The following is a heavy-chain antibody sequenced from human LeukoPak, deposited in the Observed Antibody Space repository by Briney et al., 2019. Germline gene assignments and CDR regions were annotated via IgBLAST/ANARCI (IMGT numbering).Heavy chain of an antibody. V-gene: IGHV4-59*11. CDR2: IYYSGST. CDR1: GGSISSHY. Sequence: SETLSLTCTVSGGSISSHYWSWIRQPPGKGLEWIGYIYYSGSTNYNPSLKSRVTISVDTSKNQFSLKLRSVTAADTAVYYCAGQSIAAHVDYWGQGTLVTVSS. D-gene: IGHD6-6*01. J-gene: IGHJ4*02. CDR3: AGQSIAAHVDY.